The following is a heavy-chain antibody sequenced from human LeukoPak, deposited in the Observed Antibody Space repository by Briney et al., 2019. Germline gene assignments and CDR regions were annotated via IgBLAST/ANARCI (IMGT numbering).Heavy chain of an antibody. CDR2: ISGYNGNT. CDR3: ARGQDAAAGLANFDY. Sequence: ASVKVSCKASGYSFSYFGINWVRQAPGQGLEWMGWISGYNGNTNYAQKSEGRLTLTTDTATSTVYMELRNLRSDDTAVYYCARGQDAAAGLANFDYWGQGTLVTVSS. CDR1: GYSFSYFG. V-gene: IGHV1-18*01. J-gene: IGHJ4*02. D-gene: IGHD6-25*01.